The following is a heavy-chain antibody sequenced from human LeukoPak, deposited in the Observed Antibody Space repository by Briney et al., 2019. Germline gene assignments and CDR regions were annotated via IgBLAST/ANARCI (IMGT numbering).Heavy chain of an antibody. CDR3: ARVDSNSSWYDEYFQH. V-gene: IGHV3-48*02. CDR1: RFSCNGYS. CDR2: ISSSSSSI. Sequence: GGSLRRSGAASRFSCNGYSLNWLRQAPGKGLGWVSYISSSSSSIYYADSVKGRFTISRDNAKKSLYLQMNSLRDEETAVYYCARVDSNSSWYDEYFQHWGQGTLVTVSS. D-gene: IGHD6-13*01. J-gene: IGHJ1*01.